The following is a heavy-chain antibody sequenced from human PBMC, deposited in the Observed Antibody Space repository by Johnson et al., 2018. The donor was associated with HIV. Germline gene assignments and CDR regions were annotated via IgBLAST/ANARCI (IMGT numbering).Heavy chain of an antibody. J-gene: IGHJ3*02. CDR1: GFTFSRYA. Sequence: VQLVESGGGVVQPGRSLRLSCAPSGFTFSRYAMHWVRQAPGKGLEWVAVISYHGSNKYYADYVKGRFTVSRDNSKNTLYLQMSSLKTEDTAVYYCTGVYGDWNDAFDIWGQGTMVTVSS. V-gene: IGHV3-30-3*01. CDR2: ISYHGSNK. CDR3: TGVYGDWNDAFDI. D-gene: IGHD4-17*01.